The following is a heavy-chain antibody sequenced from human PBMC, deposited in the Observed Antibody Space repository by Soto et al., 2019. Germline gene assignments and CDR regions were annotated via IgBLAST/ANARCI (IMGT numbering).Heavy chain of an antibody. Sequence: EVQLVESGGGLVQPGGSLRLSCAASGFTFSNYVMHWVRQAPGKGLEYVSVISSNGGSTYYADSVKGRFTISRDNSKNTLYLEMGSLRAEDMATYYCARGGYCSGGSCYSYQRPWYFDVWGRGTLVTVSS. J-gene: IGHJ2*01. CDR2: ISSNGGST. D-gene: IGHD2-15*01. V-gene: IGHV3-64*07. CDR3: ARGGYCSGGSCYSYQRPWYFDV. CDR1: GFTFSNYV.